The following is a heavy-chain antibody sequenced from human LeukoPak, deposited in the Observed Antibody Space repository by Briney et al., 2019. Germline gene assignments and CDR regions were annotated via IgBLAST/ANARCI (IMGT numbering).Heavy chain of an antibody. CDR2: ISYDGSNK. CDR3: ARDGPLYSGYDSHYYYYMDV. D-gene: IGHD5-12*01. J-gene: IGHJ6*03. CDR1: GFTFSSYA. V-gene: IGHV3-30*04. Sequence: GGSLRLSCAASGFTFSSYAMHWVRQAPGKGLEWVAVISYDGSNKYYADSVKGRFTISRDNSKNTLYLQMNSLRAEDTAVYYCARDGPLYSGYDSHYYYYMDVWGKGTTVTVSS.